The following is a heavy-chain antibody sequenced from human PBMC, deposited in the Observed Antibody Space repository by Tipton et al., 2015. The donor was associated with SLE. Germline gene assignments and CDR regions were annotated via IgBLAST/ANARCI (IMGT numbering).Heavy chain of an antibody. CDR3: ARFELDSGGGDY. J-gene: IGHJ4*02. Sequence: TLSLTCAVSGYSISSGYYWSWIRQPAGKGLEWIGRIYTSGSTNYNPSLKSRVTISVDTSKNQFSLKLSSVTAADTAVYYCARFELDSGGGDYWGQGTLVTVSS. CDR1: GYSISSGYY. V-gene: IGHV4-61*02. CDR2: IYTSGST. D-gene: IGHD1-1*01.